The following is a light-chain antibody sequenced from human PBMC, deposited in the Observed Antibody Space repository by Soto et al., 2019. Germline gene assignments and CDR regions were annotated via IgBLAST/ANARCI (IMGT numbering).Light chain of an antibody. CDR1: QSISSW. CDR2: KAS. J-gene: IGKJ2*01. Sequence: DIQMTQSPSTLSASVGDRVTITCRASQSISSWLAWYQQKPGKAPKLLIYKASSLESGVPSRFSGSGSGTEFTLTISSLQPDDLATYYCQQYNSLHTFGQGTKLEIK. V-gene: IGKV1-5*03. CDR3: QQYNSLHT.